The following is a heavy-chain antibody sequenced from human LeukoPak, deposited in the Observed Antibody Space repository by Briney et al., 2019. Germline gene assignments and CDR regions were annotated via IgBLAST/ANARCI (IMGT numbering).Heavy chain of an antibody. J-gene: IGHJ6*03. D-gene: IGHD6-6*01. CDR3: AREGYSSSPPYYYYYMDV. Sequence: ASVKVSCKASGYTFTGYYMHWVRQAPGQGLEWMGWINPNSGDTNYAQKFQGRVTMTRATSISTAYMELSRLRSDDTAVYYCAREGYSSSPPYYYYYMDVWGKGTTVTVSS. CDR2: INPNSGDT. CDR1: GYTFTGYY. V-gene: IGHV1-2*02.